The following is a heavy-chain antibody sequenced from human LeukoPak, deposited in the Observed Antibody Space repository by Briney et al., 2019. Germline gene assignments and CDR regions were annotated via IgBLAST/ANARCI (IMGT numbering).Heavy chain of an antibody. D-gene: IGHD2-15*01. V-gene: IGHV3-7*01. CDR2: INQDGSEK. J-gene: IGHJ4*02. CDR1: GFTFSNYW. CDR3: ARDKEYCSGGSCYLGSSFDF. Sequence: GGSLRLSCAASGFTFSNYWMSWVRQAPGKWLEWVANINQDGSEKYSVDSVTGRFTISRDNPKNSLYLQMNNLRGEDTAIYYCARDKEYCSGGSCYLGSSFDFWGQGTLVSVSS.